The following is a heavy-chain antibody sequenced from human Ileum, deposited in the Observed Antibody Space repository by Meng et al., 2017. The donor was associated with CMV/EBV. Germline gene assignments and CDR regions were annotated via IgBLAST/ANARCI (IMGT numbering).Heavy chain of an antibody. CDR3: AKFLTDRGFDY. J-gene: IGHJ4*02. D-gene: IGHD2-8*02. V-gene: IGHV3-23*01. Sequence: GESLKISCAASGFTSLSHAMTWVRQAPGKGLDWVSSISISGGGTYYADSVKGRFTMSRDNSRNTVYLQMNSLRAEDTAVYYCAKFLTDRGFDYWGQGTLVTVSS. CDR1: GFTSLSHA. CDR2: ISISGGGT.